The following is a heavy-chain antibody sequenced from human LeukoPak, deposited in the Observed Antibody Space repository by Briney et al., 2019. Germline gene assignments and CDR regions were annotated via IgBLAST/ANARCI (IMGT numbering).Heavy chain of an antibody. CDR2: IKEDGSEK. CDR3: AREVLRTASAFDH. J-gene: IGHJ4*02. CDR1: GFTFSTYR. D-gene: IGHD5-18*01. V-gene: IGHV3-7*03. Sequence: GGSLRLSCAPSGFTFSTYRMSWVRQAPGKGLEWVANIKEDGSEKHYVDSVKGRFTIFRDNAKNSLSLQMNSLRDDDTAVYYCAREVLRTASAFDHWGQGTLVTVSS.